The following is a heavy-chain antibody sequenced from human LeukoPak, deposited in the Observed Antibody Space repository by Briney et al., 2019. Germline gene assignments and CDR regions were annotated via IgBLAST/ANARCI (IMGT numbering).Heavy chain of an antibody. CDR2: TYYSGST. D-gene: IGHD6-19*01. CDR3: ARSIAVAGNDY. V-gene: IGHV4-31*03. J-gene: IGHJ4*02. Sequence: SETLSLTCTVSGGSISSGGYYWSWIRQHPGKGLEWIGYTYYSGSTYYNPSLKSRVTISVDTSKNQFSLKLSSVTAADTAVYYCARSIAVAGNDYWGQGTLVTVSS. CDR1: GGSISSGGYY.